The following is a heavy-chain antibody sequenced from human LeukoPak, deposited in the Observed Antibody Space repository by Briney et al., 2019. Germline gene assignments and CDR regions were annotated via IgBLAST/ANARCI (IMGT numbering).Heavy chain of an antibody. CDR3: ARDFPLRGAARPGYFDY. Sequence: PGGSLRLSCAASGFTFSSYGMHWVRQAPGKGLEWVAFIRYDGSNKYYADSVKGRFTISRDNSKNTLYLQMNSLRAEDTAVYYCARDFPLRGAARPGYFDYWGQGTLVTVSS. J-gene: IGHJ4*02. CDR1: GFTFSSYG. CDR2: IRYDGSNK. D-gene: IGHD6-6*01. V-gene: IGHV3-30*02.